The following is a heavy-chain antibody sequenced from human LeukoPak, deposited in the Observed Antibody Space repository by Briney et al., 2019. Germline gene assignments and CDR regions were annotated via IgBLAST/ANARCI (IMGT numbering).Heavy chain of an antibody. CDR3: AREGDYYGSGSYYRLGYFDY. D-gene: IGHD3-10*01. CDR1: GFTFSSYA. CDR2: ISYDGSNK. J-gene: IGHJ4*02. V-gene: IGHV3-30-3*01. Sequence: PGGSLRLSCAASGFTFSSYAMHWVRQAPGKGLEWVAVISYDGSNKYYADSVKGRFTISRDNSKNTLYLQMNSLRAEDTAVYYCAREGDYYGSGSYYRLGYFDYWGQGTLVTVSS.